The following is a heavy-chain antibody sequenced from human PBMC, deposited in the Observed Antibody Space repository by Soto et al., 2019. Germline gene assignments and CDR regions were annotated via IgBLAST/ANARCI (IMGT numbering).Heavy chain of an antibody. V-gene: IGHV3-23*01. Sequence: RLSCAASGFTFSTHAMSWVRQAPGKGLEWVSSISSGGTTTFYAASVEGRFTISRDKSKNTLCLQMNSLRADDTAVYYCAREGGSIGGWFGRKFDSWGQGTQVTLSS. J-gene: IGHJ4*02. CDR2: ISSGGTTT. CDR1: GFTFSTHA. D-gene: IGHD6-19*01. CDR3: AREGGSIGGWFGRKFDS.